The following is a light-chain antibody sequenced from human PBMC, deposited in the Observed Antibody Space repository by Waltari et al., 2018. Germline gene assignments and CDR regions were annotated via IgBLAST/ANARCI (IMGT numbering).Light chain of an antibody. CDR2: AAS. CDR1: QGISNW. CDR3: QQHNSYPYS. J-gene: IGKJ2*03. V-gene: IGKV1-12*01. Sequence: DIQMTQSPSSLSASVGDRVTITCQASQGISNWLAWYQQKPGKAPILLIYAASSFQSGVPSRFSGSGSGTEFTLTISSLQPEDFATYYCQQHNSYPYSFGQGTKVEIK.